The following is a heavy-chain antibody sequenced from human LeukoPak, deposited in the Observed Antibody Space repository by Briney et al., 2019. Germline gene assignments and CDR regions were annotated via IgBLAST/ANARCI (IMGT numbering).Heavy chain of an antibody. V-gene: IGHV4-59*08. Sequence: SETLSLTCTVSGVSISSYYWSWIRQPPGKGLEWIGYIYYSGSTDYNPSLKSRVTMSVDTSKNQFSLKLSSVTAADTAVYHCATLQSSGYDYSDYWGQGILVTVSS. J-gene: IGHJ4*02. CDR2: IYYSGST. CDR1: GVSISSYY. D-gene: IGHD3-22*01. CDR3: ATLQSSGYDYSDY.